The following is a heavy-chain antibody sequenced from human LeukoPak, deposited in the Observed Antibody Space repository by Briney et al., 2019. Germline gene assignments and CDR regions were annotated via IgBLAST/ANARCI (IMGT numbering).Heavy chain of an antibody. J-gene: IGHJ4*02. CDR3: ARVSARGYDY. CDR1: GFMFDTYI. V-gene: IGHV3-48*01. Sequence: GGSLRLSCAASGFMFDTYIMTWVRQAPGKGLEWISYINSINAVYYTDSVQGRFNISRDNAKNSLYLQMNGLRVEDTAMYYCARVSARGYDYWGRGTLVTVFS. D-gene: IGHD5-18*01. CDR2: INSINAV.